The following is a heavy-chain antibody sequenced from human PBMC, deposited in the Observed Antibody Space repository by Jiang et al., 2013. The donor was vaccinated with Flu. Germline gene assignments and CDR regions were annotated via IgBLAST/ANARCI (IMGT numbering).Heavy chain of an antibody. CDR1: GGSISSYY. Sequence: GSGLVKPSETLSLTCTVSGGSISSYYWSWIRQPPGKGLEWIGYIYYSGSTNYNPSLKSRVTISVDTSKNQFSLKLSSVTAADTAVYYCARDDSSGYYIFDYWGQGTLVTVSS. CDR3: ARDDSSGYYIFDY. D-gene: IGHD3-22*01. V-gene: IGHV4-59*01. J-gene: IGHJ4*02. CDR2: IYYSGST.